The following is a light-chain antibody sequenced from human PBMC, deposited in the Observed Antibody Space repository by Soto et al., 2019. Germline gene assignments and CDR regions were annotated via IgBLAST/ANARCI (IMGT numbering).Light chain of an antibody. CDR1: QSVSSY. CDR3: QQRSNWPPMYT. Sequence: EIVLTQSPSTLSLSPGERATLSSRASQSVSSYLAWYQQKPGQAPRLLIYDASNRATGIPARFSGSGSGTDFTLTISSLEPEDCAVYYCQQRSNWPPMYTFGQGTKLEIK. CDR2: DAS. V-gene: IGKV3-11*01. J-gene: IGKJ2*01.